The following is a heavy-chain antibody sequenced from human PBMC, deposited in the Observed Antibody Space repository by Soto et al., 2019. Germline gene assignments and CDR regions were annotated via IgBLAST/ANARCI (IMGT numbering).Heavy chain of an antibody. V-gene: IGHV3-33*01. CDR1: GFTFSSYA. CDR2: IWFDGSNK. Sequence: QVHLVESGGGVVQPGGSLRLSCAASGFTFSSYAIHWVRQAPGKGLEWVAIIWFDGSNKYSADSVKGRFSISRDNSKNTLLLQLDSLRAEDTAVYYCARGQLPAATTYFDFWGQGTLVIVSS. CDR3: ARGQLPAATTYFDF. J-gene: IGHJ4*02. D-gene: IGHD2-15*01.